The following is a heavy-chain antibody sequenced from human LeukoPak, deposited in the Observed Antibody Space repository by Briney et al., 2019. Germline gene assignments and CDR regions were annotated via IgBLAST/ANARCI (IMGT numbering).Heavy chain of an antibody. CDR3: ARMRGTNIGINFDY. CDR1: GGSISSGDSY. CDR2: IYYSGTA. Sequence: SETLSLTCTVSGGSISSGDSYWTWIRQHPGKGLEWIGYIYYSGTASYNPSLKSRVTISVDTSKNQFSLKLSSVTAADTAVYYCARMRGTNIGINFDYWGQGTLVTVSS. D-gene: IGHD2-2*01. V-gene: IGHV4-31*03. J-gene: IGHJ4*02.